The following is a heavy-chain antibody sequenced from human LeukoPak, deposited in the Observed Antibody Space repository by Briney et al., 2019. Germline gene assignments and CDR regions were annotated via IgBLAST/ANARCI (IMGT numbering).Heavy chain of an antibody. CDR3: ARGGFDY. J-gene: IGHJ4*02. CDR1: GFTFSSYC. CDR2: IKQDGSEK. V-gene: IGHV3-7*01. Sequence: PGGSLRLSCAASGFTFSSYCMSWVRQAPGKGLGWVANIKQDGSEKYYVDSVKGRCTISRDNAKNSLYLQMNSLRAEDTAVYYCARGGFDYWGQGTLVTVSS.